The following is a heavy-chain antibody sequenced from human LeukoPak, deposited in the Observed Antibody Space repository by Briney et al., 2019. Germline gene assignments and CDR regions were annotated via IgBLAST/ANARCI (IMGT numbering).Heavy chain of an antibody. CDR2: ISGSGGST. V-gene: IGHV3-23*01. D-gene: IGHD1-26*01. CDR3: ARDIGSLDAFDI. J-gene: IGHJ3*02. Sequence: GGSLRLSCAASGFTFSNAWMSWVRQAPGKGLEWVSAISGSGGSTYYADSVKGRFTISRDNSKNTLYLQMNSLRAEDTAVYYCARDIGSLDAFDIWGQGTMVTVSS. CDR1: GFTFSNAW.